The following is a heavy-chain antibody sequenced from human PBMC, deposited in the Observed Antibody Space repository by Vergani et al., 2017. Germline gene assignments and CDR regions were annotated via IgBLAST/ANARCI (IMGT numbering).Heavy chain of an antibody. CDR2: IYYSGST. CDR3: ARGVETGIAARYYYMDV. V-gene: IGHV4-59*01. J-gene: IGHJ6*03. Sequence: QVQLQESGPGLVKPSETLSLTCTVSGGSISSYYWSWIRQPPGKGLEWIGYIYYSGSTNYNPSLKSRVTISVDTSKNQFSLKLSSVTAADTAVYYCARGVETGIAARYYYMDVWGKGTTVTVSS. D-gene: IGHD6-6*01. CDR1: GGSISSYY.